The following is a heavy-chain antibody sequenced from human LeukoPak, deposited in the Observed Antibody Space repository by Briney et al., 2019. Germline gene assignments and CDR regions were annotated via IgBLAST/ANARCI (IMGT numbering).Heavy chain of an antibody. Sequence: ASVKVSCKASGYTFRSYEINWVRQAPGQGLEWVGWIQPNSGKTGYAQKFQGRVTMTRDTSTETAFMELSSLKFDDTAIFYCARGHYGGNRYFDIWGQGTLVTVSS. V-gene: IGHV1-8*01. CDR2: IQPNSGKT. CDR1: GYTFRSYE. J-gene: IGHJ4*02. D-gene: IGHD4-23*01. CDR3: ARGHYGGNRYFDI.